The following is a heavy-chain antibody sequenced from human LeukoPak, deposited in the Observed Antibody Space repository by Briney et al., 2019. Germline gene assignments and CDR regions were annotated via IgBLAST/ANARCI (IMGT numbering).Heavy chain of an antibody. Sequence: PSVTLSLTCTVSGGSISSGGYYWSWIRQHPGKGLEWIGYIYYSGSTYYNPSLKSRVTISVDTSKNQFSLKLSSVTAADTAVYYCARDMAVDCSSTSCYSAFDIWGQGTMVTVSS. CDR1: GGSISSGGYY. D-gene: IGHD2-2*01. J-gene: IGHJ3*02. CDR2: IYYSGST. CDR3: ARDMAVDCSSTSCYSAFDI. V-gene: IGHV4-31*03.